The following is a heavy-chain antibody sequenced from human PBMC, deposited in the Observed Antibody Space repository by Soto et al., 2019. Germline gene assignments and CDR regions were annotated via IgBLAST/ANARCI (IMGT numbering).Heavy chain of an antibody. D-gene: IGHD4-17*01. Sequence: QLVESGGGLVQPGGSLRLSCAASGFTFRSYWMHWVRQAPGKGLVWVSRINSDGSGTIYADSVKGRFTISRDNAKNTLYLQMISLRAEDTTIFYCARGGYGQGFDVWGQGTMVTGSS. CDR1: GFTFRSYW. CDR2: INSDGSGT. CDR3: ARGGYGQGFDV. J-gene: IGHJ3*01. V-gene: IGHV3-74*01.